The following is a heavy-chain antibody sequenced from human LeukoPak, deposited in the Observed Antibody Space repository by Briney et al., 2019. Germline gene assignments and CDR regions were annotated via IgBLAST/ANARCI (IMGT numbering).Heavy chain of an antibody. CDR3: ARGRNGYNYNYNAFDI. Sequence: GGSLRLSCAASGFTFSDYYMSWIRQAPGKGLEWVSFISSSGSTIYYADSVKGRFTISRDNAKNSLYLQMNSLRAEDTAVYYCARGRNGYNYNYNAFDIWGQGTMVTVSS. J-gene: IGHJ3*02. CDR2: ISSSGSTI. D-gene: IGHD5-24*01. CDR1: GFTFSDYY. V-gene: IGHV3-11*01.